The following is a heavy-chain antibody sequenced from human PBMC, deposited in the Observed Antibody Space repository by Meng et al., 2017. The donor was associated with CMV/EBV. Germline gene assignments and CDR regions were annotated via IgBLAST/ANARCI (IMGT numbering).Heavy chain of an antibody. CDR3: ASRYYGMDV. V-gene: IGHV4-59*01. Sequence: GSLRLSCTVSGGSISSYYWSWIRQPPGKGPEWIGYIYYSGSTNYNPSLKSRVTISVDTSKNQFSLKLSSVTAADTAVYYCASRYYGMDVWGQGTTVTVSS. CDR2: IYYSGST. CDR1: GGSISSYY. J-gene: IGHJ6*02.